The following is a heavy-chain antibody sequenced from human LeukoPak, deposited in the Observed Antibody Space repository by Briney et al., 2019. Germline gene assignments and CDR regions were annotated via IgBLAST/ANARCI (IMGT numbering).Heavy chain of an antibody. D-gene: IGHD6-19*01. Sequence: PSETLSLTCAVSGGSISSSDWWSWVRPSPGKGLEWIGEIFHSGYTNYKPSLKSRVTISVDKCKNQLSLKLSSVTAADTAVYYCARDGVGSGWVYYFDYWGQGTLVTGSS. V-gene: IGHV4-4*02. CDR3: ARDGVGSGWVYYFDY. J-gene: IGHJ4*02. CDR1: GGSISSSDW. CDR2: IFHSGYT.